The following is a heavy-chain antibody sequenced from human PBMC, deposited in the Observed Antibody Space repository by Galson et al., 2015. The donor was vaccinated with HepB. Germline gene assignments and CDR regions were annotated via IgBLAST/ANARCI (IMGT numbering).Heavy chain of an antibody. CDR2: ISAYNGNT. CDR3: ARNDFWSGYSREGTWFDP. D-gene: IGHD3-3*01. CDR1: GYTFTSYG. V-gene: IGHV1-18*01. Sequence: SVKVSCKASGYTFTSYGISWVRQAPGQGLEWMGWISAYNGNTNYAQKLQGRVTMTTDTSTSTAYMELRSLRSDDTAVYYCARNDFWSGYSREGTWFDPWGQGTLVTVSS. J-gene: IGHJ5*02.